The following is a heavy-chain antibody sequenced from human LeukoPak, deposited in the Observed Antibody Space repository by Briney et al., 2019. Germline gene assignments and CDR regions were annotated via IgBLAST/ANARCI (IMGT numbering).Heavy chain of an antibody. CDR3: AREGGYDDYYGMDV. D-gene: IGHD5-12*01. Sequence: GGSLRPSCAASGFTFSSYSMNWVRQAPGKGLEWVSSISSSSSYIYYADSVKGRFTISRDNAKNSMYLQMNSLRAEDTAVYYCAREGGYDDYYGMDVWGQGTTVTVSS. V-gene: IGHV3-21*01. CDR1: GFTFSSYS. J-gene: IGHJ6*02. CDR2: ISSSSSYI.